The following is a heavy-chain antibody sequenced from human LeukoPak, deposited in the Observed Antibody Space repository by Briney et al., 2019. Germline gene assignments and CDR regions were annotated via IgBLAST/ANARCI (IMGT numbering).Heavy chain of an antibody. CDR3: ARLNIPNSSSWYLYYYYYYGMDV. V-gene: IGHV4-59*08. Sequence: SETLSLTCTVSGGSISSYYWSWIRQPPGKGLEWFGYIYYSGSTNYNPSLKSRVTISVDTSKNQFSLKLSSVTAADTAVYYCARLNIPNSSSWYLYYYYYYGMDVWGQGTTVTVSS. CDR1: GGSISSYY. CDR2: IYYSGST. J-gene: IGHJ6*02. D-gene: IGHD6-13*01.